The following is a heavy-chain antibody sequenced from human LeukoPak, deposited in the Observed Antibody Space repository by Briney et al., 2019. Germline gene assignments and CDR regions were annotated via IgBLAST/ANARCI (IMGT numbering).Heavy chain of an antibody. D-gene: IGHD3-3*01. J-gene: IGHJ6*03. CDR1: GGSMNTYY. V-gene: IGHV4-4*07. CDR3: ARDAYDDWNRLYYYYYMDV. Sequence: SETLSLTCNGSGGSMNTYYWSWIRQPAGKGLEWIGRIYSSGTTNYNASFRSRVTMSVDTSKKQFSLDLRSVTAADTAVYFCARDAYDDWNRLYYYYYMDVWGKGTTVTVSS. CDR2: IYSSGTT.